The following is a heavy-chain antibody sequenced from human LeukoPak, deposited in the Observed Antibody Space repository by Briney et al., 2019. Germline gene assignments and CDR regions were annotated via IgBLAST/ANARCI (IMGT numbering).Heavy chain of an antibody. CDR3: AKGTKSITMIVVPLNWFDP. Sequence: GGSLRLSRAASGFTFSSYAMSWVRQAPGKGLEWVSAISGSGGSTYYADSVKGRFTISRDNSKNTLYLQMNSLRAEDTAVYYCAKGTKSITMIVVPLNWFDPWGQGTLVTVSS. CDR1: GFTFSSYA. V-gene: IGHV3-23*01. J-gene: IGHJ5*02. CDR2: ISGSGGST. D-gene: IGHD3-22*01.